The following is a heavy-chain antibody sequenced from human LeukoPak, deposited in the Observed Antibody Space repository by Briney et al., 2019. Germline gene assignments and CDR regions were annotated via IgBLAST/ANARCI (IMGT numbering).Heavy chain of an antibody. CDR3: ATIRSPWGSYRYIFDS. V-gene: IGHV3-33*01. Sequence: GGSLRLSCAASGLTFSTYGMHWVRQAPGKGLEWVAIIWYDGSNTYYVDSVKGRFTISRDNSENTLYLQMNSLRAEDTAVYYRATIRSPWGSYRYIFDSWGQGTLVTVPS. J-gene: IGHJ4*02. D-gene: IGHD3-16*02. CDR2: IWYDGSNT. CDR1: GLTFSTYG.